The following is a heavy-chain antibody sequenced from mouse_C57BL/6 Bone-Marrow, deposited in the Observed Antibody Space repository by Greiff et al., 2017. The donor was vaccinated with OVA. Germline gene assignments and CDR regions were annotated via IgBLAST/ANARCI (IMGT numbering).Heavy chain of an antibody. Sequence: QVQLQQPGAELVKPGASVKMSCKASGYTFTSYWITWVKQRPGQGLEWIGDIYPGSGSTNYNEKFESKATLTVDTSSSTAYMQLSSLTSEDSAVYYCAREGYGSSFYYDYVWGQGTTLTVSS. CDR3: AREGYGSSFYYDYV. V-gene: IGHV1-55*01. CDR2: IYPGSGST. J-gene: IGHJ2*01. D-gene: IGHD2-4*01. CDR1: GYTFTSYW.